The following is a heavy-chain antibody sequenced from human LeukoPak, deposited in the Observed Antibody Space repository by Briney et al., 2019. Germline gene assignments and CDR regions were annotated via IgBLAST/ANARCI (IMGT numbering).Heavy chain of an antibody. Sequence: GGSLRLSCAASGLTFSSYWMSWVRQAPGKGLEWVANIKQDGSEKYYVDSVKGRFTISRDNAKNSLYLQMNSLRAEDTALYYCASGRQLGYWGQGTLVTVSS. V-gene: IGHV3-7*01. CDR3: ASGRQLGY. J-gene: IGHJ4*02. CDR1: GLTFSSYW. CDR2: IKQDGSEK. D-gene: IGHD3-16*01.